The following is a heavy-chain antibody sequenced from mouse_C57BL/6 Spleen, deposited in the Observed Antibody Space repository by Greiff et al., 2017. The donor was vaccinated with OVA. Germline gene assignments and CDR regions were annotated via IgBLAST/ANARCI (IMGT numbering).Heavy chain of an antibody. CDR2: IYPSDSET. Sequence: VQLQQPGAELVRPGSSVKLSCKASGYTFTSYWMDWVKQRPGQGLEWIGNIYPSDSETHYNQKFKDKATLTVDKSSSTAYMQLSSLTSEDSAVYYCARSVYYSNYVGAMDYWGQGTSVTVSS. J-gene: IGHJ4*01. V-gene: IGHV1-61*01. D-gene: IGHD2-5*01. CDR3: ARSVYYSNYVGAMDY. CDR1: GYTFTSYW.